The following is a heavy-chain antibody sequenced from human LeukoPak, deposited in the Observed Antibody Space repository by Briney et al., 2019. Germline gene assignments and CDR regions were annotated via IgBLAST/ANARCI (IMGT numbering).Heavy chain of an antibody. V-gene: IGHV4-59*01. CDR2: IYYTGTT. J-gene: IGHJ4*02. CDR3: ARVPTGMLGFDY. CDR1: GGSITSYY. D-gene: IGHD2-8*02. Sequence: PSETLSLTCTVSGGSITSYYWSWIRQPPGKGLDWIGYIYYTGTTNYNPSLKSRVTISVDTSKNQFSLRLTSVTAADTAVFYCARVPTGMLGFDYWGQGTLVTVSS.